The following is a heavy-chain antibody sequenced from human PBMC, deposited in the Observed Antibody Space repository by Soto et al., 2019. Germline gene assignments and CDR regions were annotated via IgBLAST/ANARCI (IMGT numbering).Heavy chain of an antibody. D-gene: IGHD3-22*01. CDR3: ARLGGYYQALDT. V-gene: IGHV4-59*08. J-gene: IGHJ5*02. Sequence: PSETPSLTCTVSGGSISPYYWSWIRQSPGKGLEWIGYIYYTGTTRYNPSLKSRVTILVDTSKNQFSLKLSSVTAADTAVYYCARLGGYYQALDTWGQGALVTVSS. CDR1: GGSISPYY. CDR2: IYYTGTT.